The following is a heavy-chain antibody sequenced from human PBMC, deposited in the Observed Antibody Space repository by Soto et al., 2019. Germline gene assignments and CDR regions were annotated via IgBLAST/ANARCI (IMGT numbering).Heavy chain of an antibody. CDR1: GDSFTSYW. CDR2: IDPSDSYT. D-gene: IGHD2-15*01. V-gene: IGHV5-10-1*01. J-gene: IGHJ6*02. CDR3: AISGYCSGGSCYSTVKSYYYYGMDV. Sequence: GESLKISCKGSGDSFTSYWISWVRQMPGKGLEWMGRIDPSDSYTIYSPSFQGHVTISADKSISTSYLQWSSLKASDTAMYYCAISGYCSGGSCYSTVKSYYYYGMDVWGQGTTVTVSS.